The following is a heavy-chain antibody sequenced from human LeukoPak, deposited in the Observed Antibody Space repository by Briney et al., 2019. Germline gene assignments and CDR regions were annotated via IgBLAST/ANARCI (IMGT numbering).Heavy chain of an antibody. CDR2: IIPIFGTA. CDR1: GGTFSSYA. CDR3: ARGRYFDFYAASDY. Sequence: SVKVSCKASGGTFSSYAISWVRQAPGQGLEWMGGIIPIFGTANYAQKFQGRVTITADKSTSTAYMELSSLRSEDTAVYYCARGRYFDFYAASDYWGQGTLVTVSS. D-gene: IGHD3-9*01. V-gene: IGHV1-69*06. J-gene: IGHJ4*02.